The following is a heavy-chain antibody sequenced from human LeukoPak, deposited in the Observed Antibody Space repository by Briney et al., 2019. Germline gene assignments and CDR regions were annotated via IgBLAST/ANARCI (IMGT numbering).Heavy chain of an antibody. J-gene: IGHJ4*02. Sequence: GGSLRLSCAASGFTFSSYGMSWVRQAPGKGLEWVSAISGSGGSTYYADSVKGRFTISRDNSKNTLYLQMNSLRAEDTAVYYCAKDRGGSYSWLDYWGQGTLVTVSS. CDR3: AKDRGGSYSWLDY. V-gene: IGHV3-23*01. CDR1: GFTFSSYG. CDR2: ISGSGGST. D-gene: IGHD1-26*01.